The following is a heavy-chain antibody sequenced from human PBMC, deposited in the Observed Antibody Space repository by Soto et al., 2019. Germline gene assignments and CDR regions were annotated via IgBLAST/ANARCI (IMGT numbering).Heavy chain of an antibody. CDR2: INAGNGNT. CDR1: GYTFTSYA. CDR3: ASSPNYYDSSGYRGYFDY. D-gene: IGHD3-22*01. Sequence: ASVKVSCKASGYTFTSYAMHWVRQAPGQRLEWMGWINAGNGNTKYSQKFQGRVTITRDTSASTAYMELSSLRSEDTAVYYCASSPNYYDSSGYRGYFDYWAQGTLVTVSS. J-gene: IGHJ4*02. V-gene: IGHV1-3*01.